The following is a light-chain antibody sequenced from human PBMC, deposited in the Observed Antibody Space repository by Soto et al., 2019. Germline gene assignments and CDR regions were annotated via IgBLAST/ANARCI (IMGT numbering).Light chain of an antibody. V-gene: IGKV2-30*02. CDR1: QSLVHSDGSAY. J-gene: IGKJ5*01. CDR2: KVS. CDR3: MQGTHWPIT. Sequence: DVVMTQSPLSLPVTLGQPASIYCRSNQSLVHSDGSAYFSWFQQRPGKSPRRLIYKVSNRDSGVPARFTGSGSGTDFALKISRVEAEDVGVYYCMQGTHWPITVGQGTRLEIK.